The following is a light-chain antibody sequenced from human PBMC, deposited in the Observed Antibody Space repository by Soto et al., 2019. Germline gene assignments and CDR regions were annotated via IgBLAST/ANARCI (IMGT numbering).Light chain of an antibody. CDR3: QQRSNWPPLT. CDR1: ETINTL. Sequence: DIQMTQSPSSLSVSVGDRFTITCRASETINTLLAWYQQKPGKAPKILIYDASKLERGVPSRLSGSGSGAEFTLTISSLEPEDFAVYYCQQRSNWPPLTFGGGTKVDNK. V-gene: IGKV1-5*01. CDR2: DAS. J-gene: IGKJ4*01.